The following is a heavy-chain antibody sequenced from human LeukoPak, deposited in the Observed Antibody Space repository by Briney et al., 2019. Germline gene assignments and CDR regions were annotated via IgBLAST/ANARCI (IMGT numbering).Heavy chain of an antibody. Sequence: SETLSLTCAVYGGSFSGYYWSWIRQPPGKGLEWIGYIYYSGSTNYNPSLKSRVTISVDTSKNQFSLKLSSVTAADTAVYHCAREAMYSYGNNFDYWGQGTLVTVSS. CDR1: GGSFSGYY. D-gene: IGHD5-18*01. J-gene: IGHJ4*02. CDR3: AREAMYSYGNNFDY. V-gene: IGHV4-59*01. CDR2: IYYSGST.